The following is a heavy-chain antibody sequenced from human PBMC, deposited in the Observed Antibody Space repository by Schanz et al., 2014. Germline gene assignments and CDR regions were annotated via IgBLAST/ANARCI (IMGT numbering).Heavy chain of an antibody. Sequence: EVQLVESGGGLVQPGGSLRLSCAASGFTVNSNYMSWVRQAPGKGLEWVSVIYSGGSTYYADSVKGRFTISRDNSKNTLYLQMNSLRAEDTAVYYCARAAIVGAYDAFDIWGQGTMVTVSS. V-gene: IGHV3-66*01. CDR2: IYSGGST. CDR1: GFTVNSNY. D-gene: IGHD1-26*01. J-gene: IGHJ3*02. CDR3: ARAAIVGAYDAFDI.